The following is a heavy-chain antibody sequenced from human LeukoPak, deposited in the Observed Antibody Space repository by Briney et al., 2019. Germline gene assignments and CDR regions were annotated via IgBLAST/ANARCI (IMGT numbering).Heavy chain of an antibody. D-gene: IGHD2-2*01. J-gene: IGHJ4*02. CDR2: SGTVGDT. CDR1: GFTSSAYD. CDR3: VRAAMPYIINGRRFDY. Sequence: GGSLRLSCAASGFTSSAYDMHWVRQITGGGLEWVSTSGTVGDTFYSDSVKGRFTISRENAKNSVHLQMNSLRVEDSAIYFCVRAAMPYIINGRRFDYWGREPWSPSPQ. V-gene: IGHV3-13*04.